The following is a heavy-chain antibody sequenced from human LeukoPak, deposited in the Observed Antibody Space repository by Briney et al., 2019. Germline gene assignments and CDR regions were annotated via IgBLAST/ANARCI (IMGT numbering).Heavy chain of an antibody. CDR3: ARDQGSFDY. CDR1: GFTFSRHG. CDR2: ISYDGSDK. Sequence: QTGGSLRLSCAASGFTFSRHGMHWVRQAPGKGLEWVAVISYDGSDKYYADSVKGRFTISRDTSKNTLYLQMNSLRAEDTAVYYCARDQGSFDYWGQGTLVTVSS. J-gene: IGHJ4*02. V-gene: IGHV3-30*03.